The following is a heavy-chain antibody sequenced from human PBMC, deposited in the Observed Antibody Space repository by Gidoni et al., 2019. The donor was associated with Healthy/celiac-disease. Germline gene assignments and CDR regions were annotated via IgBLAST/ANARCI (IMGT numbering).Heavy chain of an antibody. J-gene: IGHJ5*02. D-gene: IGHD6-6*01. CDR3: ARQGEAYSSSSVLNWFDP. Sequence: QLQLQESGPGLVQPSATLSLTCTVSGGSISSRSFYWGWIRQPPGKGLEWIGSIYYSGSTYYNPSLKNRVTISVDTSKNQFSLKMNYVTAADTAVYYCARQGEAYSSSSVLNWFDPWGQGTLVTVSS. V-gene: IGHV4-39*01. CDR1: GGSISSRSFY. CDR2: IYYSGST.